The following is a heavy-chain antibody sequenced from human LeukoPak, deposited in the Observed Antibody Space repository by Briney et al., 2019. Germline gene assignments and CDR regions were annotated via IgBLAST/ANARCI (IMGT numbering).Heavy chain of an antibody. J-gene: IGHJ4*02. CDR2: IIPIFGTA. D-gene: IGHD1-26*01. CDR1: GGTFSSYA. Sequence: GSSVKVSCKASGGTFSSYAISWVRQAPGQGLEWMGRIIPIFGTANYAQKFQGRVTITTDESTSTAYMELSSLRSEDTAVYYCASRSAVGAKGIGDYWGQGTLVTVSS. V-gene: IGHV1-69*05. CDR3: ASRSAVGAKGIGDY.